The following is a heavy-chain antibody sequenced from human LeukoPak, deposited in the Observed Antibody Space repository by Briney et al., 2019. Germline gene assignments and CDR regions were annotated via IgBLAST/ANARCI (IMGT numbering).Heavy chain of an antibody. CDR3: ARARALQQWLGGYFDY. Sequence: SETLSLTCTVSGGSIGSGGYYWSWIRQHPGKGLEWIGYIYYSGSTYYNPSLKSRVTISVDTSKNQFSLKLSSVTAADTAVYYWARARALQQWLGGYFDYWGQGTLVTVSS. V-gene: IGHV4-31*03. CDR2: IYYSGST. J-gene: IGHJ4*02. D-gene: IGHD6-19*01. CDR1: GGSIGSGGYY.